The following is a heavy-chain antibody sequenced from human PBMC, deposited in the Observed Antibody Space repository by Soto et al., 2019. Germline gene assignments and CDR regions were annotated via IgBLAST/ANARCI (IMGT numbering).Heavy chain of an antibody. Sequence: QSGGSLRLSCAVSGFPFGTYEVNWVRQAPGKGLEWVSYIGRSGSAKYYADSVKGRFTISRDNATNSLYLQMNSLRAEDTAIYFCAGAYDILTAYRDYWGQGTLVTVSS. CDR2: IGRSGSAK. CDR1: GFPFGTYE. V-gene: IGHV3-48*03. D-gene: IGHD3-9*01. J-gene: IGHJ4*02. CDR3: AGAYDILTAYRDY.